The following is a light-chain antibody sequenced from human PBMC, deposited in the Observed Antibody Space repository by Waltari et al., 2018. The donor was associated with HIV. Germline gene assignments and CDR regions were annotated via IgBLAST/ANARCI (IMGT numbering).Light chain of an antibody. J-gene: IGKJ2*01. CDR1: QNIGRS. CDR3: QQASSFPHT. CDR2: AAS. Sequence: IQVTQSPSYVSESVGGGVSISCRASQNIGRSLAWYQLKPGKAPKLPVYAASRLNDGVPARFHATGSRSNFTLDINNLQSEDFAIYVCQQASSFPHTFG. V-gene: IGKV1-12*01.